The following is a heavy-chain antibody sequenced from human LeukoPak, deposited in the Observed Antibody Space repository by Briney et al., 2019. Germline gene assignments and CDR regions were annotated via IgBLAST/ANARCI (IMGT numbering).Heavy chain of an antibody. V-gene: IGHV3-11*04. CDR3: ARGGIVVVPAAYTFDY. CDR2: ISSSGSTI. D-gene: IGHD2-2*01. CDR1: GGSISSSSYY. J-gene: IGHJ4*02. Sequence: LSLTCTVSGGSISSSSYYWGWIRQPPGKGLEWVSYISSSGSTIYYADSVKGRFTISRDNAKNSLYLQMNSLRAEDTAVYYCARGGIVVVPAAYTFDYWGQGTLVTVSS.